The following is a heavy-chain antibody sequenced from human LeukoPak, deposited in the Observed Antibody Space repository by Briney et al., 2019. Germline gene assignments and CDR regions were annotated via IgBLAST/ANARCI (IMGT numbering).Heavy chain of an antibody. CDR1: GFTVSSNY. V-gene: IGHV3-66*01. Sequence: GGSLRLSCAASGFTVSSNYMSWVRQAPGKGLEWVSVIYSGGSTYYADSAKGRFTISRDNSKNPLYLQMNSLRAEDTAVYYCARAGNYYESSGYYLYWGQGTLVTVSS. J-gene: IGHJ4*02. CDR2: IYSGGST. D-gene: IGHD3-22*01. CDR3: ARAGNYYESSGYYLY.